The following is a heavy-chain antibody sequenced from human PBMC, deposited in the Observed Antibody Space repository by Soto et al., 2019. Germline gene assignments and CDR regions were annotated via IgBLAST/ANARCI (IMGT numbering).Heavy chain of an antibody. V-gene: IGHV3-53*01. D-gene: IGHD3-10*01. CDR1: GFTVSNNY. J-gene: IGHJ4*02. CDR3: GRPPGGGGY. Sequence: ESGGGLIQPGGSLRLSCAVSGFTVSNNYMSWVRQAPGKGLEGVSVIYSGGYTAYGDSVKGRFTISRDNSKNTLYLQMNSRGVDETALFSCGRPPGGGGYWGQGTLVTVSS. CDR2: IYSGGYT.